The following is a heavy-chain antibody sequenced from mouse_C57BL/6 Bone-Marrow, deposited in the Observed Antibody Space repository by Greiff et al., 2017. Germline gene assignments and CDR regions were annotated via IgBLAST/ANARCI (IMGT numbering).Heavy chain of an antibody. CDR1: GFNIKDDY. V-gene: IGHV14-4*01. J-gene: IGHJ1*03. CDR3: TTPYYYGRYFDV. CDR2: IDPENGDT. D-gene: IGHD1-1*01. Sequence: EVQLQQSGAELVRPGASVKLSCTASGFNIKDDYMHWVKQRPEQGLEWIGWIDPENGDTEYASKFQGKATMTAATSSNTAYLQLSSLTSEDTAVYYCTTPYYYGRYFDVWGTGTTVTVSS.